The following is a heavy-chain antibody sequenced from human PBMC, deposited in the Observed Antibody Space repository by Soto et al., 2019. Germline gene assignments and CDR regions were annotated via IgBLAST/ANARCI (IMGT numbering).Heavy chain of an antibody. CDR3: ARGEDDYGDPDAFDI. V-gene: IGHV1-18*01. J-gene: IGHJ3*02. D-gene: IGHD4-17*01. CDR1: GYTFTSYG. Sequence: ASVKVSCKASGYTFTSYGISWVRQAPGQGLEWVGWISAYNGNTNYAQKLQGRVTMTTDTSTSTAYMELRSLRSDDTAVYYCARGEDDYGDPDAFDIWGQGTTVTVSS. CDR2: ISAYNGNT.